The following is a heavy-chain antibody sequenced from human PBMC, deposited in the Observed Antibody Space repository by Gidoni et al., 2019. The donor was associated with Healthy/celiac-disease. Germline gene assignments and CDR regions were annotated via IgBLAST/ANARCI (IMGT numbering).Heavy chain of an antibody. CDR2: IYYSGST. V-gene: IGHV4-39*07. CDR1: GGSISSSSYY. D-gene: IGHD3-10*01. J-gene: IGHJ3*02. CDR3: ARAGSRFAFDI. Sequence: QLQLQESGPVLVKPSETLSLTCTVSGGSISSSSYYWGWIRQPPGKGLEWIGSIYYSGSTYYNPSLKSRVTISVDTSKNQFSLKLSSVTAADTAVYYCARAGSRFAFDIWGQGTMVTVSS.